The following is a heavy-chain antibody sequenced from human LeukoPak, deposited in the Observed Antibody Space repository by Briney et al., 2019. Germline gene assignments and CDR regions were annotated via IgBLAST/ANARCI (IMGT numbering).Heavy chain of an antibody. CDR1: GFTFSSYG. V-gene: IGHV3-33*01. J-gene: IGHJ6*02. D-gene: IGHD1-14*01. CDR3: ARRKDSNRAYYYYGMDV. Sequence: GSLRLSCAASGFTFSSYGMHWVRQAPGKGLEWVAVIWYDGSNKYYADSVKGRFTISRDNSKNTLYLQMNSLRAEDTAVYYCARRKDSNRAYYYYGMDVWGQGTTVTVSS. CDR2: IWYDGSNK.